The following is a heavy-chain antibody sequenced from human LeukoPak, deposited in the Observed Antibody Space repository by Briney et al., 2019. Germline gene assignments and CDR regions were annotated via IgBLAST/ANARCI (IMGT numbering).Heavy chain of an antibody. J-gene: IGHJ6*02. D-gene: IGHD1-1*01. CDR2: IDPSDSYT. Sequence: GESLRISCKGSGYSFTSYWISWVRQMPGKGLEWMGRIDPSDSYTNYSPSFQGHVTISADKSISTAYLQWSSLKASDTAMYYCARRGTGTTLYYGMGVWGQGTTVTVSS. CDR1: GYSFTSYW. CDR3: ARRGTGTTLYYGMGV. V-gene: IGHV5-10-1*01.